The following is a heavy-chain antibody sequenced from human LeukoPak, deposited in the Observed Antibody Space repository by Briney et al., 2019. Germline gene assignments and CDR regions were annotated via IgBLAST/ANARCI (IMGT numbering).Heavy chain of an antibody. D-gene: IGHD2-2*01. J-gene: IGHJ6*03. CDR3: AKNVPAAIGYYYYYMDV. Sequence: GGSLRLSCAASGFTFSSYGMHWVRQAPGKGLEWVAFIRYDGSNKYYADSVKGRFTISRDNSKNTLYLQMNSLRAEDTAVYYCAKNVPAAIGYYYYYMDVWGKGTTVTVSS. CDR2: IRYDGSNK. CDR1: GFTFSSYG. V-gene: IGHV3-30*02.